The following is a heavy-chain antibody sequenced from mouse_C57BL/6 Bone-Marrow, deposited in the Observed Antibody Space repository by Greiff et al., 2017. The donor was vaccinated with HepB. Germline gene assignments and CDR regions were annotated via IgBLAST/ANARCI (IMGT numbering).Heavy chain of an antibody. CDR2: IYPRSGNT. CDR1: GYTFTSYG. Sequence: QVQLKESGAELARPGASVKLSCKASGYTFTSYGISWVKQRTGQGLEWIGEIYPRSGNTYYNEKFKGKATLTADKSSSTAYMQLRSLTSEDSAVYFCARRRPSAMDYWGQGTSVTVSS. CDR3: ARRRPSAMDY. V-gene: IGHV1-81*01. J-gene: IGHJ4*01.